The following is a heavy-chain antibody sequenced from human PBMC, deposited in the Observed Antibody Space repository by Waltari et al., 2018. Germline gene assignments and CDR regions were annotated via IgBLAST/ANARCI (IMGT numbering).Heavy chain of an antibody. CDR2: IYTSGST. CDR1: GGSISSYY. Sequence: QMQLQESGPGLVKPSETLSLTCTVSGGSISSYYLTWIRQPAGKGLEWIGRIYTSGSTDYNRALESGVTRSVDTCKNRFSLKLSSVTAADTAVYYCGRGPLVRGANSLDPWGQGTLVTVSS. CDR3: GRGPLVRGANSLDP. J-gene: IGHJ5*02. V-gene: IGHV4-4*07. D-gene: IGHD3-10*01.